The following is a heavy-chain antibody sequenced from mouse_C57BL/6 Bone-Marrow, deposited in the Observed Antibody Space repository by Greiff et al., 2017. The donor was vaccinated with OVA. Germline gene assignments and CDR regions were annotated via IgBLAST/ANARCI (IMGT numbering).Heavy chain of an antibody. CDR2: INPSNGGT. CDR1: GYTFTDYY. D-gene: IGHD2-4*01. V-gene: IGHV1-19*01. J-gene: IGHJ4*01. CDR3: APYDYDVNAMDN. Sequence: EVQLQQSGPVLVKPGASVKLSCKASGYTFTDYYMNWVKQSHGKSLEWIGVINPSNGGTSYNQKFKGKATLTVDKSSSTAYMELSSLTSEDSAVYYCAPYDYDVNAMDNGGQGTSVTVSS.